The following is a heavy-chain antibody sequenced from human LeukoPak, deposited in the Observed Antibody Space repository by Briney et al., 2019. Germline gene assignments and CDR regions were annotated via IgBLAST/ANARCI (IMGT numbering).Heavy chain of an antibody. CDR3: ARVMGSSGWYELDAIDI. D-gene: IGHD6-19*01. Sequence: AGGSLRLSCAASGFTFSTYSMNWVRQAPGKGLEWVSSISSSYSYIYYADSVKGRFTISRDNAKNSLYLQMNSLRAEDTAVYYCARVMGSSGWYELDAIDIWGQGTMVTVSS. V-gene: IGHV3-21*01. CDR2: ISSSYSYI. CDR1: GFTFSTYS. J-gene: IGHJ3*02.